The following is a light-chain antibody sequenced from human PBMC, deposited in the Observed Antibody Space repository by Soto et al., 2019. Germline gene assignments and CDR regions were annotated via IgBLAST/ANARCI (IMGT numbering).Light chain of an antibody. V-gene: IGKV4-1*01. CDR1: QSLLYDSNNKNY. CDR2: WAS. CDR3: QQYYSTPYT. Sequence: DIVMTQSPDSLAVSLGERATINCKSSQSLLYDSNNKNYLAWYQQTPGQPPKLLIYWASTRESGVPDRFSGSGSWTDFTLTISSLQAEDLAFYYCQQYYSTPYTFGQGTKVEIK. J-gene: IGKJ2*01.